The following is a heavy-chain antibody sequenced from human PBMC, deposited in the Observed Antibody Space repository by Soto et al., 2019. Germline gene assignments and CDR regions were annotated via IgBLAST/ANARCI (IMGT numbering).Heavy chain of an antibody. J-gene: IGHJ4*02. Sequence: QVQLVESGGGVVQPGRSLRLSCAASGFTFSSYAMHWVRQAPGKGLEWVAVISYDGSNKYYADSVKGRFTISRDNSKNTQYRRRKSRRTEDTAVYNCARDRIYSSSWYDYWGQGTLVTVSS. CDR2: ISYDGSNK. V-gene: IGHV3-30-3*01. CDR1: GFTFSSYA. D-gene: IGHD6-13*01. CDR3: ARDRIYSSSWYDY.